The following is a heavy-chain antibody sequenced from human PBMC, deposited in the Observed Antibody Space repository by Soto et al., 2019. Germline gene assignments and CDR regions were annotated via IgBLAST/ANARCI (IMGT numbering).Heavy chain of an antibody. CDR3: ARHHYYDFWSGPLIKMMKYGMDV. Sequence: SETLSLTCTVSGGSISSYYWSWIRQPPGKGLEWIGYVYYSGTTNYNPFLKSRVTLSLDKSKNQFSLKMNSVTAADTAVYYCARHHYYDFWSGPLIKMMKYGMDVWGQGTTVTVS. D-gene: IGHD3-3*01. J-gene: IGHJ6*02. V-gene: IGHV4-59*01. CDR1: GGSISSYY. CDR2: VYYSGTT.